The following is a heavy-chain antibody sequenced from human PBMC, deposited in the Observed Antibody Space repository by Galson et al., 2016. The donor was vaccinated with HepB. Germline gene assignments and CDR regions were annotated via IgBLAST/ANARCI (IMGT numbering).Heavy chain of an antibody. CDR2: ISGSGGIT. J-gene: IGHJ3*01. CDR1: GFTFSNYA. Sequence: SLRLSCAASGFTFSNYAMNWVRQAPGKGLEWVSGISGSGGITYYADSVKGRFTISRDNSKNTLCLQMICLRAEDTAVYYCAKRGQQLVKDAFDVWGQGTLVTVSS. V-gene: IGHV3-23*01. CDR3: AKRGQQLVKDAFDV. D-gene: IGHD6-13*01.